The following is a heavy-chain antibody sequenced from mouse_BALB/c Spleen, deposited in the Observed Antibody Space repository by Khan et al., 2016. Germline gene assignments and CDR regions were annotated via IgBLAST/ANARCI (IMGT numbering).Heavy chain of an antibody. CDR1: GFNIKDTY. D-gene: IGHD4-1*01. V-gene: IGHV14-3*02. CDR2: IDPANGNT. Sequence: VQLQQSGVELVKPGASVKLSCTASGFNIKDTYMHWVKQRPEQGLEWIGRIDPANGNTKYDPKFQGKATITADTSSNTAYLQLSSLTSEDTAVYYCANWDWYCDVWGAGTTVTVSS. J-gene: IGHJ1*01. CDR3: ANWDWYCDV.